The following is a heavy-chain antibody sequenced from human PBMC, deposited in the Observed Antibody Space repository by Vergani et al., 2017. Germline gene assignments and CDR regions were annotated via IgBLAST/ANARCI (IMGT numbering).Heavy chain of an antibody. Sequence: QVQLQESGPGLVKPSQTLSLTCTVSGGSISSGSYYWSWIRQPAGKGLEWIGRIYTSGSTNYNPSLKSRVTISVDTSKNQFSLKLSSVTAADTAVYYCAGVDAVGATWEGGWYFDLWGRGTLVTVSS. CDR1: GGSISSGSYY. CDR2: IYTSGST. V-gene: IGHV4-61*02. J-gene: IGHJ2*01. D-gene: IGHD1-26*01. CDR3: AGVDAVGATWEGGWYFDL.